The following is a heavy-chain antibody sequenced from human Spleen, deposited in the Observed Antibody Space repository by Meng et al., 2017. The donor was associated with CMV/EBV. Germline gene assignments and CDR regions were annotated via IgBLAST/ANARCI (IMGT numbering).Heavy chain of an antibody. CDR1: GFTFSTYN. Sequence: LSLTCAASGFTFSTYNMNWVRQAPGKGLEWVSVIYSGGRTFYADSVKGRFTISRDNSKNTVHLQMNSLRVEDTAVYYCARGGSSSGAFDLWGQGTMVTVSS. V-gene: IGHV3-53*01. D-gene: IGHD6-6*01. CDR2: IYSGGRT. CDR3: ARGGSSSGAFDL. J-gene: IGHJ3*01.